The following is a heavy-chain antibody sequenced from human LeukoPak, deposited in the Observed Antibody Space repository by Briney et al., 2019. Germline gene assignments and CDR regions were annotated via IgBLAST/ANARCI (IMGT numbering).Heavy chain of an antibody. CDR3: ARGSPYSSSWYVPSDY. CDR2: IIPIFGTA. Sequence: GASVKVSCKASGGTFSSYANSWVRQAPGQGLEWMGGIIPIFGTANYAQKFQGRVTITADESTSTAYMELSSLRSEDTAVYYCARGSPYSSSWYVPSDYWGQGTLVTVSS. V-gene: IGHV1-69*13. J-gene: IGHJ4*02. CDR1: GGTFSSYA. D-gene: IGHD6-13*01.